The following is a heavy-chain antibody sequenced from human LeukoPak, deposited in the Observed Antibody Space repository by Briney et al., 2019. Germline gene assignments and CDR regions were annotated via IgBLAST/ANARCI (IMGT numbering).Heavy chain of an antibody. CDR3: ARETVMASYYFDY. CDR2: ISSSGSTI. CDR1: GFTFSSYE. V-gene: IGHV3-48*03. D-gene: IGHD5-18*01. Sequence: PGGSLRLSCAASGFTFSSYEMNWVRQAPGKGLEWVSYISSSGSTIYYADSVKGRFTISRDNAKNSLYLQMNSLRAEDTAVYYCARETVMASYYFDYWGQGTLVTVSS. J-gene: IGHJ4*02.